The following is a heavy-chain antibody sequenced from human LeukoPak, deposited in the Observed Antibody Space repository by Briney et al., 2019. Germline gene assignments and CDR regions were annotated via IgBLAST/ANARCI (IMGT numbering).Heavy chain of an antibody. CDR1: GYSFTSYW. D-gene: IGHD3-22*01. V-gene: IGHV5-51*01. J-gene: IGHJ3*02. Sequence: GEALKISKKGSGYSFTSYWIGWVRQMPGKGLEWMGIIYPGDSDTRYSPSFQGQVTISADKSVSTAYLQWSSLKASDTAMYYCATGSGYRGAFDIWGEETKDAVSS. CDR2: IYPGDSDT. CDR3: ATGSGYRGAFDI.